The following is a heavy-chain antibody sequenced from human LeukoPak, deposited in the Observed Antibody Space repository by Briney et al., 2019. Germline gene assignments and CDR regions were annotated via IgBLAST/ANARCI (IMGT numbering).Heavy chain of an antibody. V-gene: IGHV3-48*03. CDR2: ISSSGSTI. J-gene: IGHJ4*02. Sequence: PGGSLRLSCAASGFTFSSYEMNWVRQAPGKGLEWVSYISSSGSTIYYADSVKGRFTISRDNVKNSLYLQMNSLRAEDTAVYYCASTIEIAAAGTGSFDYWGQGTLVTVSS. CDR3: ASTIEIAAAGTGSFDY. D-gene: IGHD6-13*01. CDR1: GFTFSSYE.